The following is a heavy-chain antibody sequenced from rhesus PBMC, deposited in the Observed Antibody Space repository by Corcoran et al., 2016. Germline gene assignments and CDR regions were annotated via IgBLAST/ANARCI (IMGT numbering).Heavy chain of an antibody. CDR1: GGPMLRNHG. Sequence: QVQLQESGPRLVKSSETLSLTCAVSGGPMLRNHGRLWFAQSPGTGREGIGYVRDFSGNTPYNPSLESRVTISTDTSKNQISLRLTSVTAADTAVYYCARHCDSPYCTSRSRLDVWGPGVQVTVSS. J-gene: IGHJ5-1*01. CDR3: ARHCDSPYCTSRSRLDV. V-gene: IGHV4-65*01. D-gene: IGHD2-15*01. CDR2: VRDFSGNT.